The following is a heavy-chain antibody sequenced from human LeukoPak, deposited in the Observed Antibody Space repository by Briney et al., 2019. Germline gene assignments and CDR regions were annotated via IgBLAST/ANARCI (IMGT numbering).Heavy chain of an antibody. Sequence: GGSLRLSCTASGFTFSSLAMTWVRQAPGKGLEWVSSIAGRGDVTYYADSVKGRFTISRDNSKNTLYLQMSSLRAEDTAVYHCAREDRSSGFYGLDYWGQGTLVTVSS. CDR1: GFTFSSLA. J-gene: IGHJ4*02. CDR2: IAGRGDVT. CDR3: AREDRSSGFYGLDY. D-gene: IGHD6-19*01. V-gene: IGHV3-23*01.